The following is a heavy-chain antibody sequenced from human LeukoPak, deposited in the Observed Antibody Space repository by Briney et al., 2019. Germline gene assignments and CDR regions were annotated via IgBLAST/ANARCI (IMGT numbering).Heavy chain of an antibody. CDR1: GFTFSSYD. CDR3: ATLASGYSSPFDY. Sequence: GGSLRLSCAASGFTFSSYDMSWVGQAPGKGLEWVSFIRSDGGSTLYADSVKGRFTISRDNSKNTLYAEMTSLRAEDTAVYYCATLASGYSSPFDYWGQGTLVTVSS. J-gene: IGHJ4*02. V-gene: IGHV3-23*01. D-gene: IGHD6-13*01. CDR2: IRSDGGST.